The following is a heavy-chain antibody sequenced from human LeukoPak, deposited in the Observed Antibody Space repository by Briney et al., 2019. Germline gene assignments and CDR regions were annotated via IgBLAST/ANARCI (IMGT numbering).Heavy chain of an antibody. D-gene: IGHD6-19*01. CDR2: IYYSGST. CDR3: ARVSTGGSGWYGFDY. V-gene: IGHV4-30-4*07. J-gene: IGHJ4*02. CDR1: GGSISSGGYS. Sequence: PSETLSLTCAVSGGSISSGGYSWSWIRQPPGKGLEWIGYIYYSGSTYYNPSLKSRVTISVDTSKNQFSLKLSSVTAADTAVYYCARVSTGGSGWYGFDYWGQGTLVTVSS.